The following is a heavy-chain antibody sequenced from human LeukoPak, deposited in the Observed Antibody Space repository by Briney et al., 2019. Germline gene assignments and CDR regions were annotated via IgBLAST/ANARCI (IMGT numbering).Heavy chain of an antibody. CDR3: AKVPPAPYSGYYYWLFAY. CDR1: GFTFSTYW. D-gene: IGHD3-22*01. V-gene: IGHV3-7*03. J-gene: IGHJ4*02. Sequence: GGSLRLSCAASGFTFSTYWMNWFRQTPGKGLEWVAKIKADGGEKDHVASVKGRFTISRDNAKNSLYLQMNSLRAEDTAVYYCAKVPPAPYSGYYYWLFAYWGQGTLVTV. CDR2: IKADGGEK.